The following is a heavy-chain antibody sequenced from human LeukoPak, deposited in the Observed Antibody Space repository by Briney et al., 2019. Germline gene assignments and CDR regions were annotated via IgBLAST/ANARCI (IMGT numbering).Heavy chain of an antibody. CDR3: ARGYDSSGYYPIDY. J-gene: IGHJ4*02. D-gene: IGHD3-22*01. Sequence: PGGSLRLSCAASGFTFSSYAMHWVRQAPGKGLEWVAVISYDGSNKYYADSVKGRFTISRDNSKNTLYLQMNSLRAEDTAVYYCARGYDSSGYYPIDYWGQGTLVTVSS. CDR2: ISYDGSNK. CDR1: GFTFSSYA. V-gene: IGHV3-30-3*01.